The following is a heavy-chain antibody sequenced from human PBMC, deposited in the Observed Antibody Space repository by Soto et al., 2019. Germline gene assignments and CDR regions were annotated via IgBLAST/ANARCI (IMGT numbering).Heavy chain of an antibody. D-gene: IGHD1-1*01. Sequence: EVQLVESGGDLVQRGGSLRLSCAASGFTFNIYSMNWVRQAPGKGLEWFSYITSDTKTIKYADSVKGRFTISRDNAKNSVYLRMATLSDEGTAAHYCARPVEGHFAYWRHGTVVTASP. CDR3: ARPVEGHFAY. CDR2: ITSDTKTI. V-gene: IGHV3-48*02. J-gene: IGHJ4*01. CDR1: GFTFNIYS.